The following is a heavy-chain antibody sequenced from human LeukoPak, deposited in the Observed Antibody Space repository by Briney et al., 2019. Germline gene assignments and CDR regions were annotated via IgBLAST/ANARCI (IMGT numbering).Heavy chain of an antibody. Sequence: GGSLRLSCAASGFTFSDYYMTWIRQAPGKGLQWLSFISDSSRTICYADSVKGRFTISRDNAKNSLYLQMSSLRAEDTAIYYCARSSLPGRSGRTEYFQHWGQGALVTVSS. CDR3: ARSSLPGRSGRTEYFQH. CDR2: ISDSSRTI. CDR1: GFTFSDYY. J-gene: IGHJ1*01. V-gene: IGHV3-11*01. D-gene: IGHD6-19*01.